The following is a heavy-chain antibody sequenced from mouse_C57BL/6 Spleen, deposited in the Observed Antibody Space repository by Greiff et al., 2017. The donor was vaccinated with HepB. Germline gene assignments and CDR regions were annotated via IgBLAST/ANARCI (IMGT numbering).Heavy chain of an antibody. D-gene: IGHD1-1*01. J-gene: IGHJ1*03. Sequence: QVQLQQPGAELVKPGASVRLSCKASGYTFTSYWMHWVKRKPGQGLEWIGMIHPNSGSTNYNEKFKSKATLTVDKSSSTAYMQLSSLTSEDSAVYYCARSYYGSSDWYFDVWGTGTTVTVSS. CDR3: ARSYYGSSDWYFDV. V-gene: IGHV1-64*01. CDR2: IHPNSGST. CDR1: GYTFTSYW.